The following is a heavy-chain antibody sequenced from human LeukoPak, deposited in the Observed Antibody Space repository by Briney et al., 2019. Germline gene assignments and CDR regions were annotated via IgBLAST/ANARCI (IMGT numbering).Heavy chain of an antibody. CDR2: IYYSGST. V-gene: IGHV4-39*01. Sequence: PSETLSLTCTVSGGSISSSSYYWGWIRQPPGTGLEWLGSIYYSGSTYYNPSLKSRVTISVDTSKNQFSLKLSSVTAADTAVYYCARLGARIAAQIDYWGQGTLVTVSS. J-gene: IGHJ4*02. D-gene: IGHD6-6*01. CDR3: ARLGARIAAQIDY. CDR1: GGSISSSSYY.